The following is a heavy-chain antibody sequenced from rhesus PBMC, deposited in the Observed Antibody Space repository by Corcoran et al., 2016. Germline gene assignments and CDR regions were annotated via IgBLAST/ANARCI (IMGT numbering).Heavy chain of an antibody. J-gene: IGHJ4*01. CDR2: IYWNDSK. Sequence: QVTLKESGPALVKPTQTLTLTCTFSGLSISTTGTGVGWIRQHPGKAREWLASIYWNDSKYYSTSLKSRLTISKDTSKNQVVLTMTNMDPVDTATYYCARGDWNDVFDYWGQGVLVTVSS. D-gene: IGHD1-7*02. CDR3: ARGDWNDVFDY. CDR1: GLSISTTGTG. V-gene: IGHV2-95*01.